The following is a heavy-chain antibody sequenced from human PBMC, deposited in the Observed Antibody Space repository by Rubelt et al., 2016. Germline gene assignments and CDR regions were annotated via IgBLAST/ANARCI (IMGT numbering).Heavy chain of an antibody. V-gene: IGHV3-23*04. CDR3: AKSPDYYFYGMDV. CDR1: GFTFDDYA. Sequence: EVQLVESGGGLVQPGRSLRLSCAASGFTFDDYAMHWVRQAPGKGLEWVSAITGDATGTSYTNSAKGRFTISRDNSKNTLYLQMNSLSAEDTAVYYCAKSPDYYFYGMDVWGQGTTVTVSS. J-gene: IGHJ6*02. CDR2: ITGDATGT.